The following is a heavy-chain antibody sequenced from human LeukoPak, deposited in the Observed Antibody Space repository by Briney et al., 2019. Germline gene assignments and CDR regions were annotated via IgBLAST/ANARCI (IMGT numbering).Heavy chain of an antibody. J-gene: IGHJ4*02. CDR2: ISSSSSYI. CDR3: AKEVAVAGLDY. Sequence: GGSLRLSCAVSGFTVSNNYMSWVRQAPGKGLEWVSSISSSSSYIYYADSVKGRFTISRDNAKNSLYLQMNSLRAEDTAVYYCAKEVAVAGLDYWGQGTLVTVSS. CDR1: GFTVSNNY. D-gene: IGHD6-19*01. V-gene: IGHV3-21*01.